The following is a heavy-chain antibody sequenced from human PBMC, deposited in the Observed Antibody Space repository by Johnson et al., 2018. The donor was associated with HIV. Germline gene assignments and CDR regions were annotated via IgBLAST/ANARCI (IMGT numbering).Heavy chain of an antibody. J-gene: IGHJ3*02. CDR3: AREGGDGFLEWLYTFDI. V-gene: IGHV3-30*04. D-gene: IGHD3-3*01. CDR1: KFTFSSYP. CDR2: ISYDGTNK. Sequence: QVQLVESGGGVVQPGRSLRLSCAASKFTFSSYPMHWVRQAPGKGLEWVALISYDGTNKYYADSAKGRFTISRDTSRNTLFLQMNSLRVEDKAADYWAREGGDGFLEWLYTFDIWGQGTMVTVSS.